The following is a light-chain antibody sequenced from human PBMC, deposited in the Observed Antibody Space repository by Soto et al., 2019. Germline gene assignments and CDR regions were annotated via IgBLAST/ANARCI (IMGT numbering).Light chain of an antibody. J-gene: IGKJ1*01. CDR3: QKYNSGPRT. Sequence: DIQVAQSPSSLSASVGDRVTITCRASQRIDNFLAWYQQKPGKVPKLLIYAESTLESGVPSRFSASGSGIDFNLTISSLQPEDVATYYCQKYNSGPRTFGQGNKLEI. CDR1: QRIDNF. V-gene: IGKV1-27*01. CDR2: AES.